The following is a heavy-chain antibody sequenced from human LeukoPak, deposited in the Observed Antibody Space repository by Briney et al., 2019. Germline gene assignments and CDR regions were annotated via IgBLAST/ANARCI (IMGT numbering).Heavy chain of an antibody. CDR3: ATYLPSSKVVITSNWFDP. CDR1: GYTLTELS. Sequence: GASVKVSCKVSGYTLTELSMHWVRQAPGKGLEWMGGFDPEDGETIYAQKFQGRVTMTEDTSTDTAYMELSSLRSEDTAVYYCATYLPSSKVVITSNWFDPWGQGTLVTVSS. D-gene: IGHD3-22*01. J-gene: IGHJ5*02. V-gene: IGHV1-24*01. CDR2: FDPEDGET.